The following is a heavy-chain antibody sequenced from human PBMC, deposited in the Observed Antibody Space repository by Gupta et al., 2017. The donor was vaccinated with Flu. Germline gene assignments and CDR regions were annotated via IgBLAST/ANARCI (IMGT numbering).Heavy chain of an antibody. Sequence: QVQLVESGGGVVQTGRSLRLSCAASRFMFSSYGMHWVRQAPGKGLEWVAFISYDGSRRYYADSVKGRFTISRDNSKNTLYLQMNSLKSDDTAVYYCAKDPYSGSGSYFDYWGQGTLVTVSS. CDR2: ISYDGSRR. CDR3: AKDPYSGSGSYFDY. J-gene: IGHJ4*01. V-gene: IGHV3-30*18. CDR1: RFMFSSYG. D-gene: IGHD1-1*01.